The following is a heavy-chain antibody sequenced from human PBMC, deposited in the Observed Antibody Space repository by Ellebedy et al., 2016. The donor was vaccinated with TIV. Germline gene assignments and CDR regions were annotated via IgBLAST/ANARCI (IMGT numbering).Heavy chain of an antibody. J-gene: IGHJ2*01. CDR2: ISGSSTYI. Sequence: GESLKISCVASGFTFSSYPMNWVRQAPGKGLEWVSSISGSSTYIYYADSVKGRFAISRDNAKNSLYLQMNSLRAEDTAVYYCARKVPAPTTVPPNWYFDLWGRGTLVTVSS. V-gene: IGHV3-21*01. CDR1: GFTFSSYP. D-gene: IGHD4-17*01. CDR3: ARKVPAPTTVPPNWYFDL.